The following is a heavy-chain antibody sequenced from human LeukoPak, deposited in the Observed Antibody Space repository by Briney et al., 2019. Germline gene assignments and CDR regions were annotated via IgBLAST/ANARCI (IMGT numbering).Heavy chain of an antibody. V-gene: IGHV4-61*02. CDR3: ARHGSGSYFRWFDP. CDR1: GGSISSGSYY. D-gene: IGHD1-26*01. J-gene: IGHJ5*02. CDR2: IYTSGST. Sequence: TSQTLSLTCTVSGGSISSGSYYWSWIRQPAGKGLEWIGRIYTSGSTYYNPSLKSRVTISVDTSKNQFSLKLSSVTAADTAVYYCARHGSGSYFRWFDPWGQGTLVTVSS.